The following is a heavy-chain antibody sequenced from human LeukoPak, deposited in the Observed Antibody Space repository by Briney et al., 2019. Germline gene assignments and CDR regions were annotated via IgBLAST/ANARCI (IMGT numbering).Heavy chain of an antibody. V-gene: IGHV3-21*01. CDR1: GFTITSWG. Sequence: GASLILTCAVSGFTITSWGMNWVRQAPGKGLEWVSSISSSSSYIYYADSVKGRFTISRDNAKNSLYLQMNSLRAEDTAVYYCARSVVVAAPFDYWGQGTLVTVSS. CDR2: ISSSSSYI. D-gene: IGHD2-15*01. J-gene: IGHJ4*02. CDR3: ARSVVVAAPFDY.